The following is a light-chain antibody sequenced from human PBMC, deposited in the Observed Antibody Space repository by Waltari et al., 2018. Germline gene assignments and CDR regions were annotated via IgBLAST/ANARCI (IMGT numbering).Light chain of an antibody. CDR1: QRVSTS. V-gene: IGKV3-11*01. CDR2: DAP. Sequence: DIVLTQSPATLALSPGERATRSCRASQRVSTSLAWYQQKPGQAPRLLIYDAPNRAAGIPARFTGSGSGTDFTLTISSLEPEDFGVYYCQQRSTWPPITFGQGTRLEIK. CDR3: QQRSTWPPIT. J-gene: IGKJ5*01.